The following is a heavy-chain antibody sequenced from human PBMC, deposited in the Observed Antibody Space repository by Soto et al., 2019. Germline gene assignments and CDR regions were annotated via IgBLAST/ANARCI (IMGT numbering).Heavy chain of an antibody. V-gene: IGHV3-21*01. D-gene: IGHD6-13*01. CDR3: ARYRPQLASSDY. J-gene: IGHJ4*02. CDR2: ISSRSIYI. CDR1: GFTFSNYD. Sequence: EVQLVESGGGLVKPGGSLRLSCAAYGFTFSNYDMNWVRQALGKGLEWVSSISSRSIYIYYADPVKGRFTFSRDNARNSSYPQVSSLRADDTAVYYCARYRPQLASSDYWCQETLVTVSA.